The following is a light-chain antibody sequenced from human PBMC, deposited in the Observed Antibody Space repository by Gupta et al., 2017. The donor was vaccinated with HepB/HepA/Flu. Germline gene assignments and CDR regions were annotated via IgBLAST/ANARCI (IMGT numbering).Light chain of an antibody. CDR1: QSVGSS. V-gene: IGKV3-11*01. CDR2: DAS. CDR3: QHRSNWPLT. Sequence: PGERATLPCRASQSVGSSLAWYQQKPGQAPRLLIYDASNRATGIPARFSGSGYGTDFTLTISSLEPEDFALYYCQHRSNWPLTFGKGTKVDIK. J-gene: IGKJ4*01.